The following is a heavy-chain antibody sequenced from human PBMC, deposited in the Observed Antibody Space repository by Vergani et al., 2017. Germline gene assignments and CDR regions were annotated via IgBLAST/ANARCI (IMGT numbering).Heavy chain of an antibody. J-gene: IGHJ5*02. CDR1: FDSIRNLY. D-gene: IGHD6-19*01. Sequence: QVQLQESGPGLVKSSETLSLTCSVSFDSIRNLYCNWIRQPPGKGLEWIGSIHYSENTNYNPSLKTRVTISVDTSKNQFSLELTSVTAADTAVYYCASDTHSGQSADRWGQGILVTVTS. CDR2: IHYSENT. CDR3: ASDTHSGQSADR. V-gene: IGHV4-59*11.